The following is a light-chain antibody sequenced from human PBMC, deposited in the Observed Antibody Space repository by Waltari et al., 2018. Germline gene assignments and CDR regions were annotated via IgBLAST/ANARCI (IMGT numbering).Light chain of an antibody. V-gene: IGKV3-15*01. J-gene: IGKJ3*01. CDR2: GAS. Sequence: EIVMTQSPATLSVSPGETATLSSRASQSVSSNLAWYQQKPGQAPRPLISGASTRATGIPARFSGSGSGTEFTLTISSLHSEDFAIYYCQQYHSWPPIFTFGPGTKVDIK. CDR1: QSVSSN. CDR3: QQYHSWPPIFT.